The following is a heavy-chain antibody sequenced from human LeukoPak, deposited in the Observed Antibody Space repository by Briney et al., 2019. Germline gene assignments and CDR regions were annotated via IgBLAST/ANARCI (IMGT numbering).Heavy chain of an antibody. CDR3: AKPSPFPGRAAAGTQWCDP. CDR1: GFTFNSYS. J-gene: IGHJ5*02. CDR2: ISGNGGNT. V-gene: IGHV3-23*01. Sequence: PGGSLRLSCAASGFTFNSYSMSWVRQAPGKGLEWVSDISGNGGNTYYADSVKGRFTISRDNSKNTLYLQMNRLRAEDTAVYYCAKPSPFPGRAAAGTQWCDPWGQGTLVTVSP. D-gene: IGHD6-13*01.